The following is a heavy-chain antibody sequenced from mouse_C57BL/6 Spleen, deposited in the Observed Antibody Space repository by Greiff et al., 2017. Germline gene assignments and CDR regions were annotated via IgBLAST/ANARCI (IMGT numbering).Heavy chain of an antibody. D-gene: IGHD1-2*01. J-gene: IGHJ4*01. CDR3: TSASTAYAMDY. CDR1: GFTFSSYA. CDR2: ISSGGDYI. Sequence: EVKLMESGEGLVKPGGSLKLSCAASGFTFSSYAMSWVRQTPEKRLEWVAYISSGGDYIYYADTVKGRFTISRDNARNTLYLQMSSLKSEDTAMYYCTSASTAYAMDYWGQGTSVTVSS. V-gene: IGHV5-9-1*02.